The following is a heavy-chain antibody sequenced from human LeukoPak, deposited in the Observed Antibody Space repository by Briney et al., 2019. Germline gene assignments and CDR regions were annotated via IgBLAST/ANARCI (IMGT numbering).Heavy chain of an antibody. V-gene: IGHV3-30*18. Sequence: GVSLSLSCAAAGFTFSSNGVHWVRQAPGKGLEWVALISYDGVNKFYTDSVRGRFIIPRDNSKNALSLQMNALRVENTAVYYCAKDYATRWALDSWGPGTLVTVSS. D-gene: IGHD2-2*01. CDR3: AKDYATRWALDS. CDR1: GFTFSSNG. CDR2: ISYDGVNK. J-gene: IGHJ4*02.